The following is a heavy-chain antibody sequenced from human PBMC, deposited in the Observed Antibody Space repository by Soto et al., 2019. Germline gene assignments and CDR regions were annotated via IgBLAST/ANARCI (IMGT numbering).Heavy chain of an antibody. V-gene: IGHV3-23*01. D-gene: IGHD2-8*01. CDR1: GFTFNNYA. J-gene: IGHJ3*01. CDR3: AKVRLTDYLRYARHL. Sequence: EVQLLESGGGLVQPGGSLRLACAASGFTFNNYAMNWVRQAPGRGLEWVSIISPNGDSTYYADSVKGRFTISRDNSQNTVFLQMNSLRAEDTAIYFWAKVRLTDYLRYARHLWGQGTLVTVSS. CDR2: ISPNGDST.